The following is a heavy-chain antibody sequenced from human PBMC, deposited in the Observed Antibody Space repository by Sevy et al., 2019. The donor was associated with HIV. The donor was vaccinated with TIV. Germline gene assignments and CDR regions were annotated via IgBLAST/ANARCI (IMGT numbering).Heavy chain of an antibody. CDR3: AILMGDRSGYSLGWFDP. CDR2: LYYSGST. V-gene: IGHV4-61*01. J-gene: IGHJ5*02. Sequence: SETLSLTCTVSGGSVSSGSYYWSWIRQPPGKGLEWIGYLYYSGSTNYNPSLKSRVTISVDTSKNQFSLKLSPVTGADTAVSYCAILMGDRSGYSLGWFDPWGQGTLVTVSS. CDR1: GGSVSSGSYY. D-gene: IGHD3-22*01.